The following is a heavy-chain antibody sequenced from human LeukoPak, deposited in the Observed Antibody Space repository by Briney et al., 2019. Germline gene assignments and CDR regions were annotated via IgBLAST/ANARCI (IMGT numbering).Heavy chain of an antibody. CDR2: INPNSGGT. CDR3: ARGSVLTYCSSTSCYNPRFDI. V-gene: IGHV1-2*02. Sequence: SVKVSCKASGYTFTGYYMHWVRQPPGQGLGWMGWINPNSGGTNYAQKVQGRVTITMATSISTAYMELSRLRSDDTAVYYCARGSVLTYCSSTSCYNPRFDIWGQGTMVTVSS. J-gene: IGHJ3*02. CDR1: GYTFTGYY. D-gene: IGHD2-2*02.